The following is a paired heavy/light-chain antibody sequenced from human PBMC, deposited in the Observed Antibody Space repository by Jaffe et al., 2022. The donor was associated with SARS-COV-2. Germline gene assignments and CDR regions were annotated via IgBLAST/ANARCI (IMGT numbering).Light chain of an antibody. CDR2: WAS. V-gene: IGKV4-1*01. CDR1: QSVLYSSNNKNY. CDR3: QQYYSTLPIT. Sequence: DIVMTQSPDSLAVSLGERATINCKSSQSVLYSSNNKNYLAWYQQKPGQPPKLLIYWASTRESGVPDRFSGSGSGTDFTLTISSLQAEDVAVYYCQQYYSTLPITFGQGTRLEIK. J-gene: IGKJ5*01.
Heavy chain of an antibody. J-gene: IGHJ2*01. Sequence: EVQLVESGGGLVQPGGSLRLSCAASGFTFSSYDMHWVRQATGKGLEWVSAIGTAGDTYYPGSVKGRFTISRENAKNSLYLQMNSLRAGDTAVYYCARAPGASCSGGSCYPEGYWYFDLWGRGTLVTVSS. CDR1: GFTFSSYD. D-gene: IGHD2-15*01. CDR3: ARAPGASCSGGSCYPEGYWYFDL. V-gene: IGHV3-13*01. CDR2: IGTAGDT.